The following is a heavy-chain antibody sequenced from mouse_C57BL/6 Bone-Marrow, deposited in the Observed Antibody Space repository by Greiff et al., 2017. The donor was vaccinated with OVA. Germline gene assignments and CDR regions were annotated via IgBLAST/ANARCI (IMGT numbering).Heavy chain of an antibody. D-gene: IGHD2-5*01. J-gene: IGHJ3*01. Sequence: VQLQQSGAELVRPGTSVKVSCKASGYAFTNYLIEWVKQRPGQGLEWIGVINPGSGGTNYNEKFKGKATLTADKSSSTAYMQLSSLTSEDSAVYFCASSSYYSNGGFAYWGQGTLVTVSA. V-gene: IGHV1-54*01. CDR3: ASSSYYSNGGFAY. CDR2: INPGSGGT. CDR1: GYAFTNYL.